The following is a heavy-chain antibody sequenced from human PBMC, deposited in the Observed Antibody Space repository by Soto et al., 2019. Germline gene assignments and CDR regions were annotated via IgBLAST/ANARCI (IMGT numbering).Heavy chain of an antibody. V-gene: IGHV3-7*01. D-gene: IGHD2-15*01. CDR2: IKEDGSEK. J-gene: IGHJ6*02. Sequence: GGSLRLSCAASGFSISSYWINWVRQAPGKGLEWVANIKEDGSEKYFVDSVKGRFTISRDSAKNSLYLQMNNLRVEDTAVYFCARDPVVGAYSGMDVWGQGTTVTVS. CDR3: ARDPVVGAYSGMDV. CDR1: GFSISSYW.